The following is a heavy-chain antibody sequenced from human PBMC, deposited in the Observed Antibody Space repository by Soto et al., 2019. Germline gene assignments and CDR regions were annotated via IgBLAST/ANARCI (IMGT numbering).Heavy chain of an antibody. Sequence: EVQLVESGGGLVQPGGSLKLSCAASGFTFSGSAMHWVRQASGKGLEWVGRIRSKANSYATAYAASVKGRFTISRDDSKNTAYLQMNSLKTEDTAVYYCTSRNYYYYMDVWGKGTTVTVSS. CDR3: TSRNYYYYMDV. J-gene: IGHJ6*03. CDR2: IRSKANSYAT. CDR1: GFTFSGSA. V-gene: IGHV3-73*01.